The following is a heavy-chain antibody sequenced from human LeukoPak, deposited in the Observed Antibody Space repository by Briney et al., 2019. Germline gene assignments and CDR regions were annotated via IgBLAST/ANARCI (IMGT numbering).Heavy chain of an antibody. J-gene: IGHJ5*02. CDR2: ITGSGGST. Sequence: GGSLRLSCAASGFTFSSYAMSWVRQAPGKGLEWVSAITGSGGSTYYADSVKGRFTISRDNSKNTLYLQMTNLRAADTAVYYCAKDLSRAVAADWFDPWDQGSLVTVSS. V-gene: IGHV3-23*01. D-gene: IGHD6-19*01. CDR3: AKDLSRAVAADWFDP. CDR1: GFTFSSYA.